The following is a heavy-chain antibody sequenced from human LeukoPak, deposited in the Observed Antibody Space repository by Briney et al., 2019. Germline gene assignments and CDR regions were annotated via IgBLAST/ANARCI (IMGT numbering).Heavy chain of an antibody. V-gene: IGHV3-74*01. J-gene: IGHJ4*02. Sequence: HPGGSLRLSCAASGFTFSRYWMHWVRHAPGKGLAWVSRISSDGSNTNYADSVKGRFTISRDNAKNTLYLQMDSLTAEDTAVYYCVSRNYGSSPFDYWGQGTLVTVSS. CDR1: GFTFSRYW. D-gene: IGHD4-17*01. CDR2: ISSDGSNT. CDR3: VSRNYGSSPFDY.